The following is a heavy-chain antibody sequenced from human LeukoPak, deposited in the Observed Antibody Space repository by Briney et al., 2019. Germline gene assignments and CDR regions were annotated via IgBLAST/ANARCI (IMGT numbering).Heavy chain of an antibody. CDR2: INHSGST. D-gene: IGHD3-3*01. CDR1: GGSFSGYY. CDR3: ARGPNDFWSGYYYAFDI. V-gene: IGHV4-34*01. Sequence: SETLSLTCAVYGGSFSGYYWSWIRQPPGKGLEWIGEINHSGSTNYNPSLKSRVTISVDTSKNQFSLKLSSVTAADTAVYYCARGPNDFWSGYYYAFDIWGQGTMVTVSS. J-gene: IGHJ3*02.